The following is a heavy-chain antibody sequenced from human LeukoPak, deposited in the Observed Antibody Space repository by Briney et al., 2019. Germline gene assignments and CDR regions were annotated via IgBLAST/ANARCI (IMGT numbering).Heavy chain of an antibody. CDR1: GFAFSSSS. J-gene: IGHJ4*02. Sequence: GGSLRLSCAASGFAFSSSSMNWVRQAPGKGLEWISYISSDSNIIYYADSVKGRFTISRDNAKNALYLQMNSLRAEDTAVYYCARTFDYWGQGTLVTVSS. CDR3: ARTFDY. CDR2: ISSDSNII. V-gene: IGHV3-48*04.